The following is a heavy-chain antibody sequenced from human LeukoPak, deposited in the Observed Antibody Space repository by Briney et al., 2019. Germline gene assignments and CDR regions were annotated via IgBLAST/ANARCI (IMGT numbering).Heavy chain of an antibody. D-gene: IGHD3-22*01. CDR3: ARAPSEIGGYYPEYFRY. Sequence: GGSLRLSCAASGFTFSSYWMHWVRQAPGKGLVWVSRIKSDGSTNYADSVKGRFTISRDNAKNTVSLQMNSLGTEDTGVYYCARAPSEIGGYYPEYFRYWGQGTLVTVSS. J-gene: IGHJ1*01. V-gene: IGHV3-74*01. CDR2: IKSDGST. CDR1: GFTFSSYW.